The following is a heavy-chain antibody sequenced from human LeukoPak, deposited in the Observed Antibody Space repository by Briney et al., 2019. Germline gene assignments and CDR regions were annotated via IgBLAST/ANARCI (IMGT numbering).Heavy chain of an antibody. CDR3: ARCDYGSGSYYPLNWFDP. CDR2: INHSGST. J-gene: IGHJ5*02. D-gene: IGHD3-10*01. CDR1: GGTFSGYC. V-gene: IGHV4-34*01. Sequence: SGTLCLTCAAYGGTFSGYCWSWIRQPPGKGLEWIGEINHSGSTNYNPSLKSRVTISVDTSKNQFSLKLSSVTAADTAVYYCARCDYGSGSYYPLNWFDPWGQGTLVTVSS.